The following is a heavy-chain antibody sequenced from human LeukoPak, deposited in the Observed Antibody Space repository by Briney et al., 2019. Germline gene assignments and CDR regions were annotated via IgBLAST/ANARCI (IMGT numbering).Heavy chain of an antibody. D-gene: IGHD3-22*01. CDR2: INHSGST. J-gene: IGHJ4*02. CDR3: ARAARSGYYGRDFDY. V-gene: IGHV4-34*01. Sequence: SETLSLTCTVSGGSLSSGGYYWSWIRQPPGKGLEWIGEINHSGSTNYNPSLKSRVTISVDTSKNQFSLKLSSVTAADTAVYYCARAARSGYYGRDFDYWGQGTLVTVSS. CDR1: GGSLSSGGYY.